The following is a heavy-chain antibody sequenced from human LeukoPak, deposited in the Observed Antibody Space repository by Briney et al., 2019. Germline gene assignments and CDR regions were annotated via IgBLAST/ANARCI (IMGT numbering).Heavy chain of an antibody. Sequence: PVGSLRLSCAASGFTFSSYAMSWVRQAPGKGLEWVSGISTSGGSTSHADSVKGRFTISRDNPRNTLYMQMNSLRVEDTAVYYCAIMHRYYDGSGYWVQWGQGSLVTVSS. J-gene: IGHJ4*02. CDR3: AIMHRYYDGSGYWVQ. CDR2: ISTSGGST. CDR1: GFTFSSYA. V-gene: IGHV3-23*01. D-gene: IGHD3-22*01.